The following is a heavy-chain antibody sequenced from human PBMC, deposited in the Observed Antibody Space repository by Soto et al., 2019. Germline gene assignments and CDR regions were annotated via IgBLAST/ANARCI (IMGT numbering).Heavy chain of an antibody. Sequence: QITLNESGPTQVKPRQTLTLTCTFSGFSLTTSGVGVGWILQSPGKAPEWLALIYWDDDKRYSPSLKSILTITKDTSKNQVVLTIADLDPADTSTYYCAHRVLRTVFGLVTTTAIYFDFWGQGTPVAVSS. CDR3: AHRVLRTVFGLVTTTAIYFDF. J-gene: IGHJ4*02. V-gene: IGHV2-5*02. CDR2: IYWDDDK. D-gene: IGHD3-3*01. CDR1: GFSLTTSGVG.